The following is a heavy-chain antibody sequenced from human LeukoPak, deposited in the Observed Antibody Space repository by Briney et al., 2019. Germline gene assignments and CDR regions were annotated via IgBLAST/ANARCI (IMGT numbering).Heavy chain of an antibody. Sequence: PGGSLRLSCAASGFTFSNAWMSWVRQAPGKGLEWVSAISGSGGSTYYADSVKGRFTISRDNSKNTLYLQMNSLRAEDTAVYYCAKGYSIFDYWGQGTLVTVSS. CDR2: ISGSGGST. J-gene: IGHJ4*02. CDR3: AKGYSIFDY. CDR1: GFTFSNAW. D-gene: IGHD6-13*01. V-gene: IGHV3-23*01.